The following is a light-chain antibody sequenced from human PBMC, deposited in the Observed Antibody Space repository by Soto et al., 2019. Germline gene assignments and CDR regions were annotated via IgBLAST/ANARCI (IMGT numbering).Light chain of an antibody. J-gene: IGKJ5*01. CDR2: AAS. Sequence: DIKMTQSPSSLSAYIGDRVTITCRASQSMSSYLNWYQQKPGKAPKLLIYAASRLQSGVPSRCSGSGSGTDFTLTISILQPEDVATYFCQKYNSALTFGQGTRLENK. CDR3: QKYNSALT. V-gene: IGKV1-39*01. CDR1: QSMSSY.